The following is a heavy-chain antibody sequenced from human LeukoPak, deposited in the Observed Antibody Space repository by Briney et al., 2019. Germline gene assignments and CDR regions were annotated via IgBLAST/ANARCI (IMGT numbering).Heavy chain of an antibody. V-gene: IGHV3-11*05. Sequence: GGSLRLSCAASGFTFSDYYMTWIRQAPGKGLEWVSYISSSSSYTEYADSVKGRFTISRDNVKNSLSLQMHSLRAEDTAVYFCARDLDYDSSGLDYWGQGTLVTVSS. CDR1: GFTFSDYY. CDR2: ISSSSSYT. D-gene: IGHD3-22*01. J-gene: IGHJ4*02. CDR3: ARDLDYDSSGLDY.